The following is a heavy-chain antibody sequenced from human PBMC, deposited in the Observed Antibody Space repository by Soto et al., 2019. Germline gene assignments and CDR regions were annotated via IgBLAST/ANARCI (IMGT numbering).Heavy chain of an antibody. CDR2: IIPIFGTA. CDR3: ARGPPGSSSWYWYFDL. CDR1: GGTFSSYA. D-gene: IGHD6-13*01. J-gene: IGHJ2*01. Sequence: QVQLVQSGAEVKKPGSSVKVSCKASGGTFSSYAISWVRQAPGQGLEWMGGIIPIFGTANYAQKFQGRVTITADESTSTAYGALSSLRSEDTAVYYCARGPPGSSSWYWYFDLWGRGTLVSVSS. V-gene: IGHV1-69*01.